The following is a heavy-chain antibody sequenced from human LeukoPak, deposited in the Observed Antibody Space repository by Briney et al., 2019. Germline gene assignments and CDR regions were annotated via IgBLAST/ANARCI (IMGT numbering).Heavy chain of an antibody. Sequence: SETLSLTCTVSGGSISSYYWSWIRQPPGKGLEWIGYIYYSGSTNYNPSLKSRVTISLDTSKNQFPLKLTSVTAADTAVYYCARTMEGYCSGGSCYQYSYYMDVWGKGTTVTVSS. D-gene: IGHD2-15*01. CDR1: GGSISSYY. V-gene: IGHV4-59*01. CDR2: IYYSGST. J-gene: IGHJ6*03. CDR3: ARTMEGYCSGGSCYQYSYYMDV.